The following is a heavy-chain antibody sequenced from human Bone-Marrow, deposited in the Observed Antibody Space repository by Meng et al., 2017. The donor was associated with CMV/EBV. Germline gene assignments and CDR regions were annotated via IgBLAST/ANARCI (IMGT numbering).Heavy chain of an antibody. CDR2: IYYSGNT. CDR1: GGSIRSGDYY. D-gene: IGHD3-16*01. V-gene: IGHV4-30-4*08. Sequence: SETLSLTCTVSGGSIRSGDYYWSSIRQPPGKGLEWIGYIYYSGNTYYNPSLKSRITISIDTSKNQFSLKVTSVTAADTAVYYCARDPWGYGLTYWGQGQLVPVYS. J-gene: IGHJ4*02. CDR3: ARDPWGYGLTY.